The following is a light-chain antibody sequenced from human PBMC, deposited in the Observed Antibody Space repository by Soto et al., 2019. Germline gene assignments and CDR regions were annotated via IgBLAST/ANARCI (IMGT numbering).Light chain of an antibody. CDR3: SSFTSSNTLV. J-gene: IGLJ2*01. V-gene: IGLV2-14*01. CDR2: EVS. Sequence: QSVLTQPASVSGSPGQSITISCTGTSSDVGAYNYVSWYQQHPGTDPKLMIAEVSKRPSGVSNRFSGSKSGNTASLTISGLQDEDEDHYYCSSFTSSNTLVFGGGTKVTVL. CDR1: SSDVGAYNY.